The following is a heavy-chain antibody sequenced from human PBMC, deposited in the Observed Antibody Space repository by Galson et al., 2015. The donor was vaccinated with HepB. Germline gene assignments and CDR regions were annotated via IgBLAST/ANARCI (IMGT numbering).Heavy chain of an antibody. J-gene: IGHJ4*02. CDR3: ASSDFWSGNYFDQ. D-gene: IGHD3-3*01. CDR2: INPNSGGT. Sequence: SVKVSCKVSGYTFTVYYLHWVRQAPGQGLEWMGWINPNSGGTNYAQKFQGRVTMTRDTSISTAYMELSMLRSDDTAVYYCASSDFWSGNYFDQWGQGTLVTVSS. V-gene: IGHV1-2*02. CDR1: GYTFTVYY.